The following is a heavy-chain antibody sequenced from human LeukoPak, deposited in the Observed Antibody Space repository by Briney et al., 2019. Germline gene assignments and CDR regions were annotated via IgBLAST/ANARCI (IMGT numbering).Heavy chain of an antibody. Sequence: GGSLRLSCGASGFTFRNYVIHWVRQAPGKGLEWVAVTSSDLNVKLYADSVKGRFTISRDNSRSTLYLQMNSLRPEDTATYYCAREGYYGSGSPPSLYFDYWGQGTLVTVSS. D-gene: IGHD3-10*01. CDR1: GFTFRNYV. J-gene: IGHJ4*02. V-gene: IGHV3-30-3*01. CDR3: AREGYYGSGSPPSLYFDY. CDR2: TSSDLNVK.